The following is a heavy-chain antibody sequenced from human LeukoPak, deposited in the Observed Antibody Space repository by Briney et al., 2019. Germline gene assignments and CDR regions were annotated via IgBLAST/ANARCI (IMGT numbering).Heavy chain of an antibody. V-gene: IGHV3-23*01. CDR2: ISGSGGST. Sequence: QTGGSLRLSCAASGFTFSSYAMSWVRQAPGKGLEWVSAISGSGGSTYYADSVKGRFTISRDNAKNTLYLQMNSLRAEDTAVYYCARGLARHSPPIYWGQGTLVSVSS. D-gene: IGHD3-3*02. J-gene: IGHJ4*02. CDR1: GFTFSSYA. CDR3: ARGLARHSPPIY.